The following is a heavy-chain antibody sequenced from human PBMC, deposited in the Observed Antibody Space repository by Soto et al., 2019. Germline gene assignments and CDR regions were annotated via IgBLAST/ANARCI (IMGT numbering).Heavy chain of an antibody. V-gene: IGHV1-3*01. D-gene: IGHD2-8*01. CDR2: INAGNGNT. CDR1: GYTFTSYA. J-gene: IGHJ5*02. Sequence: GASVKVSCKASGYTFTSYAMHWVRQAPGQRLEWMGWINAGNGNTKYSQKFQGRVTITRDTSASTAYMELSSLRSEDTAVYYCARTLGYCTNGVCFTTYNCFDPWGQGTLVTVSS. CDR3: ARTLGYCTNGVCFTTYNCFDP.